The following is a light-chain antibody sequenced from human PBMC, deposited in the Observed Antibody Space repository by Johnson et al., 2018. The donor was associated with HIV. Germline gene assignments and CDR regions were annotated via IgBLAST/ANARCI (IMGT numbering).Light chain of an antibody. Sequence: QSVLTQPPSVSAAPRQKVTISCSGSSSNIGKNYVSWYQQLPGTAPKLLIFDNHKRPSGIPDRFSGSKSGTSATLGITGLQTGDEADYYCGTWDSSLSAYVFGTGTKVTVL. CDR2: DNH. V-gene: IGLV1-51*01. CDR1: SSNIGKNY. J-gene: IGLJ1*01. CDR3: GTWDSSLSAYV.